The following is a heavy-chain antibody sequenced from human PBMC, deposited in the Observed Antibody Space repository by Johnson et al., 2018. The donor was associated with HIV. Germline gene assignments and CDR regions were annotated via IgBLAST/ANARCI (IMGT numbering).Heavy chain of an antibody. D-gene: IGHD1-7*01. Sequence: VQLVESGGGLIQPGGSLRLSCAASGFTVSSNYMSWVRQAPGKGLEWVGRIKSKTDGGTTEFAAPVKGRFTMSRDDSKTTLYLQMNSLKTEDTAVYYCTTERNWNSVPDVDAFDIWGQGDNQRVHVFDIWGQGTMVTVSS. CDR1: GFTVSSNY. V-gene: IGHV3-15*01. CDR3: TTERNWNSVPDVDAFDIWGQGDNQRVHVFDI. CDR2: IKSKTDGGTT. J-gene: IGHJ3*02.